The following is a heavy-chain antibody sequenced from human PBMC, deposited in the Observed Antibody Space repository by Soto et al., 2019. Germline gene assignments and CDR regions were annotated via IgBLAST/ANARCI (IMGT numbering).Heavy chain of an antibody. D-gene: IGHD3-10*01. Sequence: LRLSCTASGFTFGDYAMSLVRQAPVKGLEWVGFIRSKAYGGTTEYAASVKGRFTISRDDSKSIAYLQMNSLKTEDTAVYYCTRAPLVRGVIIWYDAFDIWGQGTMVTVSS. J-gene: IGHJ3*02. CDR3: TRAPLVRGVIIWYDAFDI. CDR2: IRSKAYGGTT. CDR1: GFTFGDYA. V-gene: IGHV3-49*04.